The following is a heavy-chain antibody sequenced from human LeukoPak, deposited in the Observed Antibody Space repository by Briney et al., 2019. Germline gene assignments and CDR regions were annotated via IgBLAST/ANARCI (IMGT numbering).Heavy chain of an antibody. CDR2: ISITSSDI. J-gene: IGHJ4*02. D-gene: IGHD6-19*01. Sequence: GGSLRLSCAASGFTFSSYGMCWVRQAPGKGLEWVSSISITSSDIYYVDSVKSRFTISRDNAKNSLYLQMNSLRAEDTAVYHCARTHSSGWYYFDCWGQRTLVTVSS. CDR1: GFTFSSYG. V-gene: IGHV3-21*01. CDR3: ARTHSSGWYYFDC.